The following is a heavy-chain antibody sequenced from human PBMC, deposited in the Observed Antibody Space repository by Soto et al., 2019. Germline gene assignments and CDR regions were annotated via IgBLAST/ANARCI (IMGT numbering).Heavy chain of an antibody. D-gene: IGHD5-18*01. V-gene: IGHV5-51*03. J-gene: IGHJ5*02. CDR1: GYSFTNFW. CDR2: IHPGDSDI. Sequence: EVQVVQSGAEVKKPGESLRISCNGSGYSFTNFWIAWVRQMPGKGLEWMGIIHPGDSDIRYGPSFQGQVTISADKSISTAYLQWSSLKASDTAMYYCARGEWGYKYGAWGQGTLVTVSS. CDR3: ARGEWGYKYGA.